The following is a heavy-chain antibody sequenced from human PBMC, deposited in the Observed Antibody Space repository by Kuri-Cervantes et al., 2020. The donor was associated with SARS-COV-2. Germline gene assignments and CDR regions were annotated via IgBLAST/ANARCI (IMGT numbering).Heavy chain of an antibody. CDR2: ISGSRDGDST. J-gene: IGHJ4*02. V-gene: IGHV3-23*01. Sequence: GEPLKVYCAASEFSFSSYAMSGCRQAPGKGLEWVSAISGSRDGDSTYYADSVGGRFTISRDNSKNTVYLQINSLRAAETALYYCSVPISSAFYYWGQGTLVTVSS. CDR1: EFSFSSYA. CDR3: SVPISSAFYY. D-gene: IGHD2-2*01.